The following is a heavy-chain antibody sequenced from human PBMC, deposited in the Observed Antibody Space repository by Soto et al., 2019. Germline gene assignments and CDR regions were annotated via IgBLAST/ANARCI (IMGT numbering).Heavy chain of an antibody. Sequence: QVQLQESGPGLVKPSQTLSLTCTVSGGSISTAYYYWSWIRQHPGKGLEWIGYIYYIGDTNHNPSLKSRVSMSVDTSKNQFSLRLNSVTAADTAVYYCASLTKDLDSWGPGTLVTVSS. D-gene: IGHD3-9*01. V-gene: IGHV4-31*03. CDR3: ASLTKDLDS. CDR1: GGSISTAYYY. J-gene: IGHJ4*02. CDR2: IYYIGDT.